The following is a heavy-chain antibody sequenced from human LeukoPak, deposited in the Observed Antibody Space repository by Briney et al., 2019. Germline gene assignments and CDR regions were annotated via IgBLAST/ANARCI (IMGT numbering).Heavy chain of an antibody. CDR3: ALLAVAIDYY. CDR1: GFPFNIYE. Sequence: PGGSLRLSCAVSGFPFNIYEMIWVRQAPGKGLEWVSNIGSSGTTIYYADSVKGRFSISRDNAKNSLYLQMNSLRVEDTAVYYCALLAVAIDYYWGQGALVTVSS. D-gene: IGHD6-19*01. V-gene: IGHV3-48*03. CDR2: IGSSGTTI. J-gene: IGHJ4*02.